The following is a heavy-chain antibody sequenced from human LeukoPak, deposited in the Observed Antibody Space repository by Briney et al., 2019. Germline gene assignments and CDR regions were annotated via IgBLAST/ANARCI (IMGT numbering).Heavy chain of an antibody. V-gene: IGHV4-59*12. D-gene: IGHD1-1*01. J-gene: IGHJ3*01. CDR2: IYYSGST. CDR1: GGSISSYY. Sequence: PSETLSLTCTVSGGSISSYYWSWIRQPPGKGLEWIGYIYYSGSTNYDPSLKSRVTISVDTSKKQFSLKLNSVTAADTAMYYCARDYRLEGAFDAWGQGTMVTVSS. CDR3: ARDYRLEGAFDA.